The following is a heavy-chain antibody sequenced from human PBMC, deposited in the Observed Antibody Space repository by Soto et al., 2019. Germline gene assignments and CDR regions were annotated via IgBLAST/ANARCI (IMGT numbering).Heavy chain of an antibody. CDR1: GYTLTDYY. Sequence: GASVKVSCKASGYTLTDYYLPWVRQAPGQGLECMGWINPNSGATNYAQKFQGRVTMTSDTSISAAYMELNSLTSDDTAVCYCARSRLTDYSIDYWGQGTLVTVSS. D-gene: IGHD4-4*01. CDR3: ARSRLTDYSIDY. J-gene: IGHJ4*02. V-gene: IGHV1-2*02. CDR2: INPNSGAT.